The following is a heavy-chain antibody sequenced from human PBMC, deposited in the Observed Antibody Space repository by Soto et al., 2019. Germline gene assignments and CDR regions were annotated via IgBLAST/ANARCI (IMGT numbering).Heavy chain of an antibody. J-gene: IGHJ4*02. CDR2: ISGSGGST. CDR1: GFTFSSYA. V-gene: IGHV3-23*01. D-gene: IGHD1-26*01. Sequence: EVQLLESGGGLVQPGGSLRLSCAASGFTFSSYAMSWVRQAPGKGPEWVSVISGSGGSTYYADSVKGRFTISRDNSKNTLYLQMNSLRVEDTALYYCAKDLSGTYYDFDYWGQGTLVTVSS. CDR3: AKDLSGTYYDFDY.